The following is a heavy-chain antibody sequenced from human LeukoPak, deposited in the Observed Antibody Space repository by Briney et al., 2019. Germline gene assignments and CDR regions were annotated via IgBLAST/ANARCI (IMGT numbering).Heavy chain of an antibody. Sequence: GGSLRLSCAASGFTFSSYSMNWVRQAPGKGLEWVSYISSSSSTIYYADSVTGRFTISRDNAKNTVYLQMNSLRAEDTAVYYCARLYCGGDCSLWGQGTLVTVSS. V-gene: IGHV3-48*04. D-gene: IGHD2-21*01. CDR3: ARLYCGGDCSL. J-gene: IGHJ4*02. CDR1: GFTFSSYS. CDR2: ISSSSSTI.